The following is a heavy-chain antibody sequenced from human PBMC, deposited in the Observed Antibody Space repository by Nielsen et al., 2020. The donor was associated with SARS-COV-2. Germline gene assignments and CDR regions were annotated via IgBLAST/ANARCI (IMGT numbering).Heavy chain of an antibody. Sequence: SETLSLTCTVSGGSISSSSYYWGWIRQPPGKGLEWIGSIYYSGSTYYNPSLKSRVTISVDTSKNQFSLKLSSVTAADTAVYYCARDPTGGSNYWGQGTLVTVSS. J-gene: IGHJ4*02. D-gene: IGHD3-10*01. CDR2: IYYSGST. V-gene: IGHV4-39*07. CDR3: ARDPTGGSNY. CDR1: GGSISSSSYY.